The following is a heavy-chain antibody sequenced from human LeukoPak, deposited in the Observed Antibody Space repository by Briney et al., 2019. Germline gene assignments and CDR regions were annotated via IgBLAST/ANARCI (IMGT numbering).Heavy chain of an antibody. CDR1: GGSISSHY. J-gene: IGHJ4*02. D-gene: IGHD6-19*01. CDR2: IYYSGST. V-gene: IGHV4-59*11. CDR3: ARTISGWLDY. Sequence: PSETLSLTCTVSGGSISSHYWSWIRQPPGKGLEWIGYIYYSGSTNYNPSLKSRVTISVDTSKNQFSLKLSSVTAADTAVYYCARTISGWLDYWGQGTLITVSA.